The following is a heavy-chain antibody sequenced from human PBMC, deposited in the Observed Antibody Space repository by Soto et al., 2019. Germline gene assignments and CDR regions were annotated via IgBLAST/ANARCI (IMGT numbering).Heavy chain of an antibody. CDR3: ARDPPGIGESGTGG. D-gene: IGHD6-13*01. V-gene: IGHV3-53*01. J-gene: IGHJ4*02. CDR2: MYIGWNT. CDR1: VFTFRNNY. Sequence: PLGSLRLSRAASVFTFRNNYMRGVRQAPGKGREGVSLMYIGWNTHYSDAVKGRCPIASDHSKNPLYLQTESLRVEGPAVYYCARDPPGIGESGTGGWGQGTMVTVSS.